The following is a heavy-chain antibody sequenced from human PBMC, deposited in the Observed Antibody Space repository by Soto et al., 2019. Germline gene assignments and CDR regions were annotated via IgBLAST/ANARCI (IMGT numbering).Heavy chain of an antibody. CDR2: ISGSGGST. CDR3: AKATWIQLWEYYGMDV. CDR1: GFTFSSYT. J-gene: IGHJ6*02. V-gene: IGHV3-23*01. D-gene: IGHD5-18*01. Sequence: EVQLLESGGGLVQPGGSLRLSCAASGFTFSSYTMSWVRQAPGKGLERDSAISGSGGSTFYADSVKGLFTISRDNSKNSLYLQMNSLRAEDTAVYYCAKATWIQLWEYYGMDVWGQGTTVTVSS.